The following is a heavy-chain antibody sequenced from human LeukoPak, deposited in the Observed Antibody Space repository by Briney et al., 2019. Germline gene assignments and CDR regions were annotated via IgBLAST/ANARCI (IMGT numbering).Heavy chain of an antibody. D-gene: IGHD2-2*01. CDR1: GGSISSYY. CDR2: IYTSGST. CDR3: ARGRSVVEPAAHFDI. J-gene: IGHJ3*02. Sequence: SETLSLTCTVSGGSISSYYWSWIRQPAGKGLEWIGRIYTSGSTNYNPSLKSRVTMSVDTSKNQFSLKLSSVTAADTAVYYCARGRSVVEPAAHFDIWGQGTMVTVSS. V-gene: IGHV4-4*07.